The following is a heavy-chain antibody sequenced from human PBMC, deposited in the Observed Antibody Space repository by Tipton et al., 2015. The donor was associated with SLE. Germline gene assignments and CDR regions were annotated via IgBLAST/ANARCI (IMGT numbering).Heavy chain of an antibody. Sequence: TLSLTCTVCGGSISRYYWSWIRQPPGKGLEWIGYIYYSGSTNYSPSLKSRVNISVETSKNQFSLKLSSVTAADTAVYYCARAEGSWDAFDIWGQGTMVTVSS. V-gene: IGHV4-59*01. CDR2: IYYSGST. J-gene: IGHJ3*02. D-gene: IGHD2-15*01. CDR1: GGSISRYY. CDR3: ARAEGSWDAFDI.